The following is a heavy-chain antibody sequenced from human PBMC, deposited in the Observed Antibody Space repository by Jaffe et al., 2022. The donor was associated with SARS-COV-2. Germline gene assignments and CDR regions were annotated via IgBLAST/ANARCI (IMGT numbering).Heavy chain of an antibody. V-gene: IGHV2-5*02. CDR3: VHRVYSDYGKGAFDV. CDR1: GLSLRTSGVG. D-gene: IGHD4-17*01. J-gene: IGHJ3*01. Sequence: QITLKESGPTLVKPTQTLTLTCTFSGLSLRTSGVGVGWIRQPPGQALEWLALIYWDDDKRYSPFLKSRLTITEDTSKNQVVLTMTNMDPVDTATYYCVHRVYSDYGKGAFDVWGQGTKVTVS. CDR2: IYWDDDK.